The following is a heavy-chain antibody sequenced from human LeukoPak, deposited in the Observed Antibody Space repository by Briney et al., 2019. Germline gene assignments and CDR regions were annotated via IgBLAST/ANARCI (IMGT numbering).Heavy chain of an antibody. D-gene: IGHD5-12*01. V-gene: IGHV3-74*03. J-gene: IGHJ4*02. CDR1: GFTFSSYW. CDR3: SRGGYSDYDYGPDY. Sequence: GGSLRLSCAASGFTFSSYWIHWVRQAPGKGLVWVSHINTDGTSTTCADSVKGRFTISRDNAKNTMYLQMNSLRAEDTAVYYCSRGGYSDYDYGPDYWGQGTLVTVSS. CDR2: INTDGTST.